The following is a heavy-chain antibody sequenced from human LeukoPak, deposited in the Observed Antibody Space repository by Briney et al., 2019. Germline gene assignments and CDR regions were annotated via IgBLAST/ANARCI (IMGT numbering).Heavy chain of an antibody. D-gene: IGHD6-19*01. Sequence: PSETVSLTCTVSGGSISSSYYWGWIRQPPGKGLEWIGSIYYSGTTYYNPSLKSRVTISVDTSKNQFSPTLSSVTAADTAVYYCARQPVRVAVPGRNWFDPWGQGTLVTVSS. CDR1: GGSISSSYY. CDR2: IYYSGTT. CDR3: ARQPVRVAVPGRNWFDP. J-gene: IGHJ5*02. V-gene: IGHV4-39*01.